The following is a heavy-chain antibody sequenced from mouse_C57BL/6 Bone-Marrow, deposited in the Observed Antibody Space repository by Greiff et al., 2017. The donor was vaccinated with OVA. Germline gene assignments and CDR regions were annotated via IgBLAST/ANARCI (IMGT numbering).Heavy chain of an antibody. D-gene: IGHD4-1*01. CDR3: ARDRTGNYYAMDY. Sequence: EVKLVESGGGLVKPGGSLKLSCAASGFTFSSYAMSWVRQTPEKRLEWVATISDGGSCTYYPDNVKGRFTISRDNAKNNRYLQMSHLKSEDTAMYYCARDRTGNYYAMDYWGQGTSVTVSS. CDR2: ISDGGSCT. V-gene: IGHV5-4*01. J-gene: IGHJ4*01. CDR1: GFTFSSYA.